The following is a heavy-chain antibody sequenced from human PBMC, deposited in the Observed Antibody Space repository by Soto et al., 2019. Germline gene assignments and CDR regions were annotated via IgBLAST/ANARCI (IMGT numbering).Heavy chain of an antibody. D-gene: IGHD2-21*02. CDR1: GGSISSGGYY. Sequence: SETLSLTCTVSGGSISSGGYYWSWIRQHPGKGLEWIGYIYYSGSTYYNPSLKSRVTISVDTSKNQFSLKLSSVTAADTAVYYCARDVHGGGDCWGCGGWFDPWGQGTLVTVSS. V-gene: IGHV4-31*03. CDR3: ARDVHGGGDCWGCGGWFDP. J-gene: IGHJ5*02. CDR2: IYYSGST.